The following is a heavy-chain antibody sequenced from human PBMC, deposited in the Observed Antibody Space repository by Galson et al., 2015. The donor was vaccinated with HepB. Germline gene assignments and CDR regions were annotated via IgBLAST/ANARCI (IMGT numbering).Heavy chain of an antibody. J-gene: IGHJ3*02. D-gene: IGHD3-22*01. CDR1: GFSLTTSGVG. V-gene: IGHV2-5*02. CDR3: AHIRYYYDTSGQRETQAFYI. CDR2: IYWDDDK. Sequence: PALVKPTQTLTLTCTFSGFSLTTSGVGVGWIRQPPGKALEWLALIYWDDDKRYSPPLKSRLTITKDTSKNQVVFTMTSMDPVDTATYFCAHIRYYYDTSGQRETQAFYIWGQGTMVTVSS.